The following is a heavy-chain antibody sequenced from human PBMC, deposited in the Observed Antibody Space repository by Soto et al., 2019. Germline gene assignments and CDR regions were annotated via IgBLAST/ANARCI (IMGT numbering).Heavy chain of an antibody. CDR3: ARARLRAVYAFDI. CDR1: GGSVSRGASY. D-gene: IGHD5-12*01. Sequence: SETLSLTSTVSGGSVSRGASYWTRIRQRPGKGLEWIGYIYYSGSTYYSPSLKSRLSISLDTSKNQFSLRLSSVTAADTAMYYCARARLRAVYAFDIWGQGTMVTVSS. J-gene: IGHJ3*02. CDR2: IYYSGST. V-gene: IGHV4-31*03.